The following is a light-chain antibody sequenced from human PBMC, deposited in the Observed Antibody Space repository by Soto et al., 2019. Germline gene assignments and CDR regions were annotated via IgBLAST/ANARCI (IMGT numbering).Light chain of an antibody. Sequence: DIQMTQSPSSLSASVGDRVTLTCRASQRISSWWAWYQQKPGIAPKLLISRASRLESGVPPRLSGSGSGTEFTLTISSLQPDDFATYDCQEDKSFTWRVGQGNKGEI. CDR1: QRISSW. CDR2: RAS. J-gene: IGKJ1*01. V-gene: IGKV1-5*01. CDR3: QEDKSFTWR.